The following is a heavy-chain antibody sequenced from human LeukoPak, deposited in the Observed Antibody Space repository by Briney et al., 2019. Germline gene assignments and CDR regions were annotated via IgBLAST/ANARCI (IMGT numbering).Heavy chain of an antibody. CDR2: IIPIFGTA. Sequence: SVKVSCKASGGTFSSYAISWVRQAPGQGLVWMGGIIPIFGTANYAQKFQGRVTITADESTSTAYMELSSLRSEDTAVYYCARAADCSGGSCYLNWFDPWGQGTLVTVSS. CDR1: GGTFSSYA. V-gene: IGHV1-69*01. CDR3: ARAADCSGGSCYLNWFDP. J-gene: IGHJ5*02. D-gene: IGHD2-15*01.